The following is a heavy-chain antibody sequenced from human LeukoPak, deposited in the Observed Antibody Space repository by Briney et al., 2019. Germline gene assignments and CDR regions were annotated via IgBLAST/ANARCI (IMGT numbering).Heavy chain of an antibody. CDR2: ISYDGSNK. V-gene: IGHV3-30*04. CDR1: GFTFSNYA. D-gene: IGHD2-15*01. J-gene: IGHJ6*03. CDR3: AREDIRANVYYMDV. Sequence: PGGSLRLSCAASGFTFSNYAMHWVRQSPGKGLEWVAVISYDGSNKYYADSVKGRVTISRDNSKNTLYLQMNSLRAEDTAVYYCAREDIRANVYYMDVWGKGTTVTVSS.